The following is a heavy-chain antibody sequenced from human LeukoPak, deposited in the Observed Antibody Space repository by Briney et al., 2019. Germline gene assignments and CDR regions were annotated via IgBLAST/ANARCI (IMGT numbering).Heavy chain of an antibody. CDR3: AREGGFLEWLLSGWFDP. Sequence: SETLSLTCTVSGGSISSHYWSWIGQPPGKGLEWSGYIYYSGSTNYKPSLKSRVNISVDTSKNQSSLKLSSVTAADTAVYYCAREGGFLEWLLSGWFDPWGQGTLVTVSS. J-gene: IGHJ5*02. CDR1: GGSISSHY. CDR2: IYYSGST. V-gene: IGHV4-59*11. D-gene: IGHD3-3*01.